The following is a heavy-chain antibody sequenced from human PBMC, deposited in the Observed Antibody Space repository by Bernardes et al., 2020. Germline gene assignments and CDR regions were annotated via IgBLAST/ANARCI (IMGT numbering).Heavy chain of an antibody. Sequence: GGSLRLSCAASGFTFSDYYMSWIRQAPGKGLEWVSYISSSSSYTNYADSVKGRFTISRDNAKNSLNLQMNSLRAEDTAVYYCARVVGAKYYFDYWGQGTLVTVSS. D-gene: IGHD1-26*01. J-gene: IGHJ4*02. CDR1: GFTFSDYY. CDR3: ARVVGAKYYFDY. CDR2: ISSSSSYT. V-gene: IGHV3-11*06.